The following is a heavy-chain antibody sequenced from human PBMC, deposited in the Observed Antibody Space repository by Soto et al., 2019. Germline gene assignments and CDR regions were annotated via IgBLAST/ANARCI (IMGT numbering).Heavy chain of an antibody. CDR3: ARRQLRDYRRSGFDP. D-gene: IGHD3-16*01. CDR1: GYTFTENQ. J-gene: IGHJ5*02. CDR2: IDPKSGDT. Sequence: ASVKVSWKASGYTFTENQIHWLRRAPGQRLDWMGRIDPKSGDTTFAQTYQGMVTMTRDTSSNTVYMELTRLTSDDTAIYYCARRQLRDYRRSGFDPWGQGALVTVSS. V-gene: IGHV1-2*02.